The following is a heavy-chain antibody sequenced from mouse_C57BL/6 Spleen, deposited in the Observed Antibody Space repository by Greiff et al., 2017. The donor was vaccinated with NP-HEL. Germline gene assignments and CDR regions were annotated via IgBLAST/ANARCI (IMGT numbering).Heavy chain of an antibody. CDR2: IDPSDSYT. CDR3: ARGDSSGPYAMDY. D-gene: IGHD3-2*02. CDR1: GYTFTSYG. Sequence: QVQLQQSGAELARPGASVKLSCKASGYTFTSYGISWVKQRPGQGLEWIGEIDPSDSYTNYNQKFKGKSTLTVDKSSSTAYMQLSSLTSEDSAVYYCARGDSSGPYAMDYWGQGTSVTVSS. V-gene: IGHV1-69*01. J-gene: IGHJ4*01.